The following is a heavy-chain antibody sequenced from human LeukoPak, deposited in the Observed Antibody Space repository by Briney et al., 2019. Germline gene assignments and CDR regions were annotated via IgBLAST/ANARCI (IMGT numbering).Heavy chain of an antibody. CDR1: GFTFSSYA. Sequence: QPGRSLRLSCAASGFTFSSYAMNWVRQAPGKGLEWVAVISYDGSNKYYADSVKGRFTISRDNSKNTLYLQMNSLRAEDTAVYYCASIRIAAGDFDYWGQGTLVTVSS. CDR3: ASIRIAAGDFDY. V-gene: IGHV3-30*04. CDR2: ISYDGSNK. D-gene: IGHD6-25*01. J-gene: IGHJ4*02.